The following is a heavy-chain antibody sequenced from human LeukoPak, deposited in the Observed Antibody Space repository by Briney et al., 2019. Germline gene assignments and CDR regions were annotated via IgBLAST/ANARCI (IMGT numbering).Heavy chain of an antibody. CDR2: INPDSGGP. Sequence: ASVKVSCKASGYAFTSYYIHWVRQAPGQGLEWMGWINPDSGGPNYAQKFQARVTMTGDTSISTAYMELSSLRSDDTAVYYCARLGGGSSWSNFDFWGQGTLVTVSS. J-gene: IGHJ4*02. D-gene: IGHD6-13*01. CDR1: GYAFTSYY. CDR3: ARLGGGSSWSNFDF. V-gene: IGHV1-2*02.